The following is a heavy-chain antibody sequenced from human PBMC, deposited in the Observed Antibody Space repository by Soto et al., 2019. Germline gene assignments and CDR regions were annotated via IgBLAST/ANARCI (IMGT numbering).Heavy chain of an antibody. CDR3: AREPIVGATAGFDY. J-gene: IGHJ4*02. CDR2: IYSGGST. V-gene: IGHV3-53*01. Sequence: GGSLRLSCAASGFTVSSNYMSWVRQAPGKGLEWVSVIYSGGSTYYADSVKGRFTISRDNSKNTLYLQMNSLRAEDTAVYYCAREPIVGATAGFDYWGQGTLVTVSS. CDR1: GFTVSSNY. D-gene: IGHD1-26*01.